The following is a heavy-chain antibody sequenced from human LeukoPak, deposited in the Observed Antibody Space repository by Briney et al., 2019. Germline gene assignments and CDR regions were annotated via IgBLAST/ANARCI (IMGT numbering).Heavy chain of an antibody. D-gene: IGHD3-10*01. J-gene: IGHJ4*02. Sequence: ASVKVSCKASGGTFSSYAISWVRQAPGQRLEWMGWINAGNGNTKYSQKFQGRVTITRDTSASTAYMELSSLRSEDTAVYYCARTMVRGVLFDYWGQGTLVTVSS. CDR2: INAGNGNT. CDR1: GGTFSSYA. V-gene: IGHV1-3*01. CDR3: ARTMVRGVLFDY.